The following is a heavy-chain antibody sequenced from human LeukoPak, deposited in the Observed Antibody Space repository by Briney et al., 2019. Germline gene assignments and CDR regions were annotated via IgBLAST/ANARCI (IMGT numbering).Heavy chain of an antibody. CDR3: ANEIAVAGNEGY. J-gene: IGHJ4*02. CDR1: GFPFSNYA. V-gene: IGHV3-23*01. Sequence: GGSLRLSCAASGFPFSNYAMTWVRQAPGKGLEWVSAISGSGGSTFYADSAKGRFTISRDNSKNTLYLQMNSLRAEDTAVYYCANEIAVAGNEGYWGQGTLVTVSS. CDR2: ISGSGGST. D-gene: IGHD6-19*01.